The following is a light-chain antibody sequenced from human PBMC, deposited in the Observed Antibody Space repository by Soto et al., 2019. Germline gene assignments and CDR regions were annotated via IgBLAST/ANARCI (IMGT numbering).Light chain of an antibody. CDR2: DAS. CDR1: QSISHW. J-gene: IGKJ1*01. V-gene: IGKV1-5*01. CDR3: QQYNSYRT. Sequence: DIQMTQSPSTLSASVGDRVTITCRASQSISHWLAWYQQKPGKAPNLVIYDASNLEGGVPSRFSGSGSGTDFPLTISSLPPDDLATYYCQQYNSYRTFGQGTKVEIK.